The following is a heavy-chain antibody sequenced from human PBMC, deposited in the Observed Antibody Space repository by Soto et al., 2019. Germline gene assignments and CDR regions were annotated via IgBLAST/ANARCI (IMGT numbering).Heavy chain of an antibody. D-gene: IGHD3-22*01. J-gene: IGHJ6*02. V-gene: IGHV5-51*01. CDR2: IYPGDSDT. Sequence: GESLKISCKGSGYSFTSYWIGWVRQMPGKGLEWMGIIYPGDSDTRYSPSFQGQVTISADKSISTAYLQWSSLKASDTAMYYCARPYYYDSRLGYGMDVWGQGTTVTVSS. CDR1: GYSFTSYW. CDR3: ARPYYYDSRLGYGMDV.